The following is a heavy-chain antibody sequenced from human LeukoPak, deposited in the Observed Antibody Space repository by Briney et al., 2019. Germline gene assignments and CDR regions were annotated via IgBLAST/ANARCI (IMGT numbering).Heavy chain of an antibody. J-gene: IGHJ6*03. CDR2: ISSSSSTI. CDR1: GFTFSSYS. CDR3: ARAPCSGGSCYRYYYYYMDV. V-gene: IGHV3-48*01. D-gene: IGHD2-15*01. Sequence: GSLRLSCAASGFTFSSYSMNWVRQAPGKGLEWVSYISSSSSTIYYADSVKGRFTISRDNAKNSLYLQMNSLRAEDTAVYYCARAPCSGGSCYRYYYYYMDVWGKGTTVTVSS.